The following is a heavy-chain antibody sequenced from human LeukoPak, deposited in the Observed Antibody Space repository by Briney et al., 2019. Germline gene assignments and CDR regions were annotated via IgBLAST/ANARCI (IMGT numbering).Heavy chain of an antibody. CDR1: GFTFSSYW. J-gene: IGHJ3*02. CDR2: IKQDGSEK. Sequence: GSLSLSCAASGFTFSSYWMSWVRQAPGKGLEWVANIKQDGSEKYYVDSVKGRFTISRDNAKNSLYLQMNSLRAEDTAVYYCARDIIYGDAFDIWGQGTMVTVSS. CDR3: ARDIIYGDAFDI. D-gene: IGHD4-17*01. V-gene: IGHV3-7*01.